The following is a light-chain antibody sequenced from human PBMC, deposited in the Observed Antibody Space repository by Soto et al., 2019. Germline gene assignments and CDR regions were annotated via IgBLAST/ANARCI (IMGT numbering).Light chain of an antibody. Sequence: QSVVTQPPSVSAAPGQRVTISCTGSSSNIGAGYDVHWYQQLPGTAPKLLIYGNSNRPSGVPDRCSGSKSCTSASLAITGVQAEDEAEYYCQSYDSSLSGSVVFGGGTKLTVL. CDR2: GNS. CDR3: QSYDSSLSGSVV. J-gene: IGLJ2*01. CDR1: SSNIGAGYD. V-gene: IGLV1-40*01.